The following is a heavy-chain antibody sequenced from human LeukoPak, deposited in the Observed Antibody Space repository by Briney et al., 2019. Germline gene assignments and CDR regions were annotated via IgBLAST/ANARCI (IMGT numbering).Heavy chain of an antibody. CDR3: AREHSSGWYEYDY. Sequence: GGSLRLSCAASGFTFSSYGMHWVRQAPGKGLEWVAVIWYDGSNKYYADSVKSRFTISRDNSKNTLYLQMNSLRAEDTAVYYCAREHSSGWYEYDYWGQGTLVTVSS. CDR1: GFTFSSYG. J-gene: IGHJ4*02. D-gene: IGHD6-19*01. V-gene: IGHV3-33*01. CDR2: IWYDGSNK.